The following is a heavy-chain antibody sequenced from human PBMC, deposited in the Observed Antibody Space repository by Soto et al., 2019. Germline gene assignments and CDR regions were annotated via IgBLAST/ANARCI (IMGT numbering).Heavy chain of an antibody. CDR3: AHPRGFGVFDAYDI. CDR2: ISNSGGTA. V-gene: IGHV3-23*01. D-gene: IGHD3-10*01. CDR1: GFTFSTYA. J-gene: IGHJ3*02. Sequence: PGGSLRLSCAASGFTFSTYAMSWVRQAPGKGLEWVSAISNSGGTAYYADSVQGRFTISRDNSMNTLFLQMHSLRIEDTAVYYCAHPRGFGVFDAYDIWGQGTMVTVS.